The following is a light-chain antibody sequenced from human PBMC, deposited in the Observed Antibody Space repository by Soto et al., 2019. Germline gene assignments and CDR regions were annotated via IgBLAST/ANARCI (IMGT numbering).Light chain of an antibody. J-gene: IGKJ2*01. CDR2: GVS. CDR1: QSVSSSY. CDR3: QQSAGSLYT. V-gene: IGKV3-20*01. Sequence: EIVVTQSPGTLSLSPGQRATLSCRASQSVSSSYLAWYQQKPGQAPRLLIYGVSIRATGIPDRFSGSGSGTDFTLTISRLEPEDFAVYYRQQSAGSLYTFGQGTNLEIK.